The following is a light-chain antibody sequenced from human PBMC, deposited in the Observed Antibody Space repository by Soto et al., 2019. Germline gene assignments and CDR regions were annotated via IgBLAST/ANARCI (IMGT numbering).Light chain of an antibody. CDR3: QSYDSSLSGWV. J-gene: IGLJ3*02. CDR1: SSNIGAGYD. Sequence: QSALTQPPSVSGAPGQRVTISCTRSSSNIGAGYDVHWYQQLPGTAPKLLMYGNSNRPSGVPDRFSGSKSGTSASLAITGLQAEDEADYYCQSYDSSLSGWVFGGGTKVTVL. V-gene: IGLV1-40*01. CDR2: GNS.